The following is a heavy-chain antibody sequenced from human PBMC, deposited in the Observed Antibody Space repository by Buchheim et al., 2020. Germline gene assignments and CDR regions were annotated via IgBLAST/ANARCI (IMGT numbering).Heavy chain of an antibody. D-gene: IGHD3-16*02. CDR2: MNPNSGNT. V-gene: IGHV1-8*01. CDR1: GYTFTSYD. J-gene: IGHJ4*02. CDR3: ARGPSIWGSYRPYYFDY. Sequence: QVQLVQSGAEVKKPGASVKVSCKASGYTFTSYDINWVRQATGQGLEWMGWMNPNSGNTGYAQKFQGRVTMTRNTSISTAYMELGRLRAEDTGVYYCARGPSIWGSYRPYYFDYWGQGTL.